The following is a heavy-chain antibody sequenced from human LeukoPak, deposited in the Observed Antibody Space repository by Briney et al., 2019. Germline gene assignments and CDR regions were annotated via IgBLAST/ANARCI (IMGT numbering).Heavy chain of an antibody. V-gene: IGHV3-21*06. CDR1: GFTFSSHS. CDR3: TSFETRGTGDFDC. CDR2: ISSDSRYI. Sequence: GGSLRLSCAASGFTFSSHSMNWARQTPQKGLEWVSSISSDSRYIFYRDSVKGRFTISRDNAENSVYLQMNSLRAEDTAVYYCTSFETRGTGDFDCWGQGTLVTVSS. D-gene: IGHD3/OR15-3a*01. J-gene: IGHJ4*02.